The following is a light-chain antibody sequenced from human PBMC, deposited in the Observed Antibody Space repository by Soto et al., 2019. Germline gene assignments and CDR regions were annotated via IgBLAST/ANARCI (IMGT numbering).Light chain of an antibody. CDR2: EVS. Sequence: QSALAQPPSASGSPGQSVTISCTGTSSDIGVYNYVSWYQQHPGKAPKLMIYEVSKRPSGVPDRFSGSKSGNTASLTVSGLQAEDEADYYCSSYAGSNNVYVFGTGTKVTVL. J-gene: IGLJ1*01. CDR3: SSYAGSNNVYV. CDR1: SSDIGVYNY. V-gene: IGLV2-8*01.